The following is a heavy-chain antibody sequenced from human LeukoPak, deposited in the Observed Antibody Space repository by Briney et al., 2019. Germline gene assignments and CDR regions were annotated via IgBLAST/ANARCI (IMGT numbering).Heavy chain of an antibody. CDR3: ARGQLLWFGESPYGMDV. CDR2: ISSSGSTI. V-gene: IGHV3-11*01. J-gene: IGHJ6*02. CDR1: GFTFSDYY. D-gene: IGHD3-10*01. Sequence: PGGSLKLSCAASGFTFSDYYMSWIRQAPGKGLEWVSYISSSGSTIYYADSVKGRFTISRDNAKNSLYLQMNSLRAEDTAVYYCARGQLLWFGESPYGMDVWGQGTTVTVSS.